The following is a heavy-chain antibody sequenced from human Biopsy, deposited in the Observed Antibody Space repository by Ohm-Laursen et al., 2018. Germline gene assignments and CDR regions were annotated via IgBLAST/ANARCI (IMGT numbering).Heavy chain of an antibody. V-gene: IGHV3-30*18. J-gene: IGHJ4*02. CDR3: AKNLGYSYGPIDN. CDR2: ISYDGSNK. CDR1: GFTFSNSG. Sequence: SLRLSCTASGFTFSNSGLHWVRQAPGKGLEWVAVISYDGSNKYYADSVKGRFTISRDNSKNTLYVQMNSLRAEDTAVYYCAKNLGYSYGPIDNWGQGTLVTVSS. D-gene: IGHD5-18*01.